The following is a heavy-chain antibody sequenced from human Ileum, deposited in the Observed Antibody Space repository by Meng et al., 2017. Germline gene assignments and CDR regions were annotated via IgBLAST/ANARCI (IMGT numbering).Heavy chain of an antibody. CDR1: GCLSSSGGCY. J-gene: IGHJ4*02. Sequence: QTPPPTCSVCGCLSSSGGCYGSLLRHPPESRLWWVRYVYYDGSPYTNPSQKRRVATTVDTSKNQFSLKLSSVTAADTAVYYCASSISAVVGYYFDYWGQGTLVTVSS. CDR3: ASSISAVVGYYFDY. V-gene: IGHV4-31*03. D-gene: IGHD6-13*01. CDR2: VYYDGSP.